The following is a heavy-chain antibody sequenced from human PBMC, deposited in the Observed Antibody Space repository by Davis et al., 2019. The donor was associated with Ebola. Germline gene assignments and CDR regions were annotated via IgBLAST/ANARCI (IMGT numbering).Heavy chain of an antibody. D-gene: IGHD3-16*01. CDR3: ARHTLGGPTTWDY. CDR2: IYYTGNT. V-gene: IGHV4-59*08. J-gene: IGHJ4*02. Sequence: PSETLSLTCTVSGGSINSYYWSWIRQPPGRGLEWIGEIYYTGNTKYNPSLKSRLTISVDTSRNQFSLNLNSVAAADTAVYYCARHTLGGPTTWDYWGQGRLVTVSS. CDR1: GGSINSYY.